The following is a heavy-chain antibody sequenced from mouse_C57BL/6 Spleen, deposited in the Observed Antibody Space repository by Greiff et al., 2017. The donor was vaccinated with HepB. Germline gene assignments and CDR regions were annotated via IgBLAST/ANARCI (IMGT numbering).Heavy chain of an antibody. CDR2: ISGGGGNT. CDR1: GFTFSSYT. Sequence: EVKLMESGGGLVKPGGSLKLSCAASGFTFSSYTMSWVRQTPEKRLEWVATISGGGGNTYYPDSVKGRFTISRDNAKNTLYLQMSSLRSEDTALYYCARQGRQYFDVWGTGTTVTVAS. CDR3: ARQGRQYFDV. V-gene: IGHV5-9*01. D-gene: IGHD3-2*01. J-gene: IGHJ1*03.